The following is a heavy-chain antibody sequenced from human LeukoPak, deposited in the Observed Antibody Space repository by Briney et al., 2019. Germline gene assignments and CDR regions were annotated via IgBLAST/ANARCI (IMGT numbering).Heavy chain of an antibody. CDR1: GGSISNGDYY. J-gene: IGHJ5*02. CDR2: MYYSGST. CDR3: ARPYYYDSRIDP. Sequence: SETLSLTCTVTGGSISNGDYYWSWIRQPPGKGLEWIAYMYYSGSTYYNPSLKSRVTMSADTSKNQLSLKLSSVTAADTAVYYCARPYYYDSRIDPWGQGILVTVSS. V-gene: IGHV4-30-4*01. D-gene: IGHD3-22*01.